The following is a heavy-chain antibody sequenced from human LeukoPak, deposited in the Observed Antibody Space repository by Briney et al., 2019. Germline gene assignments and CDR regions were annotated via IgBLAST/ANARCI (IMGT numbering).Heavy chain of an antibody. V-gene: IGHV4-34*01. CDR2: INHSGST. J-gene: IGHJ6*02. CDR3: ARGGGHTAMVTTSLSFLNYAMDV. Sequence: SETLSLTCAVYGGSFSGYYWSWIRQPPGKGVEWIGEINHSGSTNYNPSLKSRVTISVDTSKNQFSLKLSSVTAADTAVYYCARGGGHTAMVTTSLSFLNYAMDVWGQGTTVTVSS. CDR1: GGSFSGYY. D-gene: IGHD5-18*01.